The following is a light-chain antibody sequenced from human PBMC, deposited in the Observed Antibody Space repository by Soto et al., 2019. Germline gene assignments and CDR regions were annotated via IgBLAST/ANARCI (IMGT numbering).Light chain of an antibody. V-gene: IGKV1-39*01. CDR1: QHVSDY. CDR2: GES. Sequence: DIQMTQSPSSLSASVGDRVTITCRASQHVSDYLNWYQQKPGKAPVLLIYGESSLQSGVPSRFSGSGFGTDFTLTITTLQPEDFATYYCQQSFRSPRTFGQGTKVE. CDR3: QQSFRSPRT. J-gene: IGKJ2*02.